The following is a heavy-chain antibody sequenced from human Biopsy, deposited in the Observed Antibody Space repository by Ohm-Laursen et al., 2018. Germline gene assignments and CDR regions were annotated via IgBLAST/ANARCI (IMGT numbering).Heavy chain of an antibody. CDR3: ARGGTLVVVPTAVLHSFDI. J-gene: IGHJ3*02. CDR2: IYYSGST. V-gene: IGHV4-59*07. D-gene: IGHD2-2*01. Sequence: SDTLSLTCSVSGYSMSTYYWSWIRQPPGKGLGWIGYIYYSGSTNYNPSLKSRATISVDTSKNQFSLKVISVTAADTAVYYCARGGTLVVVPTAVLHSFDIWGQGTMVTVSS. CDR1: GYSMSTYY.